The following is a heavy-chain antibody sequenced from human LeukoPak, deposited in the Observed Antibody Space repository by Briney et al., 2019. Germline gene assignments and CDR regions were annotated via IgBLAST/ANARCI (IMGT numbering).Heavy chain of an antibody. D-gene: IGHD4-11*01. V-gene: IGHV4-59*01. J-gene: IGHJ4*02. CDR3: ARASSVTTTVDY. CDR1: GGSISSYY. CDR2: IYYSGST. Sequence: SETLSLTFTVSGGSISSYYWSWIRQPPGKGLEWIGYIYYSGSTNYNPSLKSRVTISVDTSKNQFSLKLSSVTAADTAVYYCARASSVTTTVDYWGQGTLVTVSS.